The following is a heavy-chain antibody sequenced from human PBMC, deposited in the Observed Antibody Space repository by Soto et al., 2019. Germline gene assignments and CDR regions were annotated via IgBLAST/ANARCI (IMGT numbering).Heavy chain of an antibody. J-gene: IGHJ6*02. CDR1: GGSITITNW. CDR2: IFHSGGT. CDR3: ATRTYYGDRCMDV. V-gene: IGHV4-4*02. D-gene: IGHD4-17*01. Sequence: QVHLQESGPGLVKPSGTLSLTCAVSGGSITITNWWNWVRQPPGKGLEWIGEIFHSGGTNYNPSLKSRVTMSVDKSKNHFSLNLSSVTAADTAMYYCATRTYYGDRCMDVWGQGTTVTVSS.